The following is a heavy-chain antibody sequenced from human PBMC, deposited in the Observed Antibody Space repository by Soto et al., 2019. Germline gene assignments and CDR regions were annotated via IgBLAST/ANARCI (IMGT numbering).Heavy chain of an antibody. CDR1: GYTFTSYC. J-gene: IGHJ6*02. CDR3: AITGNHCYYGMDV. Sequence: ASVNVSCKASGYTFTSYCISWVRQAPGQGLEWMGWISAYNGNTNYAQKLQGRVTMTTDTSTSTAYMELRSLRSDDTAVYYCAITGNHCYYGMDVWGQGTTVTVSS. V-gene: IGHV1-18*04. D-gene: IGHD1-20*01. CDR2: ISAYNGNT.